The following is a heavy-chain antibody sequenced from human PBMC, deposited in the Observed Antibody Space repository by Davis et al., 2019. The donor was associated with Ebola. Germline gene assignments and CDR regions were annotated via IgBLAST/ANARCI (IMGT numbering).Heavy chain of an antibody. J-gene: IGHJ4*02. CDR3: AKDYSGSYLHYFDY. CDR1: GFTFSSYG. Sequence: GGSLRLSCAASGFTFSSYGMHWVRQAPGKGLEWVAVISYDGSNKYYADSVKGRFTISRDNSKNTLYLQMNSLRAEDTAVYYCAKDYSGSYLHYFDYWGQGTLVTVSS. D-gene: IGHD1-26*01. V-gene: IGHV3-33*05. CDR2: ISYDGSNK.